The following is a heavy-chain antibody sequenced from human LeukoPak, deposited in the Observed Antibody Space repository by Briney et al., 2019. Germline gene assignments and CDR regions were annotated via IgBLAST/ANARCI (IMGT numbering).Heavy chain of an antibody. Sequence: GGSLRLSCAASGFTFDDYAMHWVRQAPGKGLEWVSGISWNSGSIGCADSVKGRFTISRDNAKNSLYLQMNSLRAEDTALYYCAKDVGIVGATFDYWGQGTLVTVSS. V-gene: IGHV3-9*01. D-gene: IGHD1-26*01. J-gene: IGHJ4*02. CDR1: GFTFDDYA. CDR3: AKDVGIVGATFDY. CDR2: ISWNSGSI.